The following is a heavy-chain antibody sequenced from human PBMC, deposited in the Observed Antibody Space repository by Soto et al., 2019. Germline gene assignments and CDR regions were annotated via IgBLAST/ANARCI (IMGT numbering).Heavy chain of an antibody. J-gene: IGHJ4*02. D-gene: IGHD6-19*01. V-gene: IGHV3-30*18. CDR1: GFTFSSYG. CDR2: ISYDGSNK. CDR3: AKDVSRRGWSFDY. Sequence: PGGSLRLSCAASGFTFSSYGMHWVRQAPGKGLEWVAVISYDGSNKYYADSVKGRFTISRDNSKNTLYLQMNSLRAEDTGVYYCAKDVSRRGWSFDYWGQGTLVTVSS.